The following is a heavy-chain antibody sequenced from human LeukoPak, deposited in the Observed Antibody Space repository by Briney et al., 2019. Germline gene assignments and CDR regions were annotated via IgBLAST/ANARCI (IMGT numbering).Heavy chain of an antibody. CDR2: IIPIFGTA. CDR3: ARDGAAAGPDAFDI. D-gene: IGHD6-13*01. J-gene: IGHJ3*02. V-gene: IGHV1-69*13. Sequence: SVKVSCKASGGTFSSYAISWVRQAPGQGLEWMGGIIPIFGTANYAQKFQGRVTITADESTSTAYMELSSLRSEDTAVYYCARDGAAAGPDAFDIWGQGTMVTVSS. CDR1: GGTFSSYA.